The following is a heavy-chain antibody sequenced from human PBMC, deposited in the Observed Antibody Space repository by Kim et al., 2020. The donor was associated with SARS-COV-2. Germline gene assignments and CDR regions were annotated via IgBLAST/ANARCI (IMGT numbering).Heavy chain of an antibody. CDR2: INGGNGNT. Sequence: PSVKVSCKASGYTFTGYGLHWVRQAPGQGLEWMGWINGGNGNTRYSQKFQGRITITRDTSASTAYMELNNLRSEDTAVYYCARILEYYRSSGHPPPYYYDGMDVWGQGTAVTVSS. CDR1: GYTFTGYG. CDR3: ARILEYYRSSGHPPPYYYDGMDV. D-gene: IGHD3-22*01. J-gene: IGHJ6*02. V-gene: IGHV1-3*01.